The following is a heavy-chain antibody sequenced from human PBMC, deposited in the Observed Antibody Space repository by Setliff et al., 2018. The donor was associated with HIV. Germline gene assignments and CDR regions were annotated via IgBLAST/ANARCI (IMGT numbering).Heavy chain of an antibody. CDR1: GDPISGFF. CDR3: ARGSRGYSYAYYYYYMDV. Sequence: SETLSLTCNVSGDPISGFFWSWIRQPPGKTLEWIGSIFTNEFIYYNPSLKSRVTISADTSNTQFSLKLSSVTAADTAVYYCARGSRGYSYAYYYYYMDVWGKGTTVTVSS. CDR2: IFTNEFI. J-gene: IGHJ6*03. V-gene: IGHV4-59*01. D-gene: IGHD5-18*01.